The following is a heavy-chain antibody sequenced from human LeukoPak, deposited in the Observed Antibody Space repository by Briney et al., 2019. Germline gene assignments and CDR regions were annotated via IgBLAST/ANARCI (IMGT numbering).Heavy chain of an antibody. CDR1: GFTFSTYW. D-gene: IGHD5-18*01. CDR2: IKYDGSDK. V-gene: IGHV3-7*01. CDR3: ATSSGAAMNT. Sequence: PGGSLRLSCAASGFTFSTYWMTWVRQAPGKGLEWLANIKYDGSDKYYAASVKGRFTISRDNARNSLYLQMNSLRAEDTGVYYCATSSGAAMNTGGQGVLVTVSS. J-gene: IGHJ4*02.